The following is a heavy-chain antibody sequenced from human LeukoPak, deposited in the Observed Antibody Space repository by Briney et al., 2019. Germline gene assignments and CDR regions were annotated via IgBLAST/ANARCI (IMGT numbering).Heavy chain of an antibody. V-gene: IGHV3-64D*09. CDR1: GVTFSTYA. CDR2: INTNGDDT. CDR3: VKDLRGGGYYTSFDY. D-gene: IGHD3-3*01. J-gene: IGHJ4*02. Sequence: PGGSLRFSCSASGVTFSTYAMHWVRQAPGTGLEHVSTINTNGDDTYYADSVKGRFTISRDNSKRTLYLQMSSLRAEDTAVYYCVKDLRGGGYYTSFDYWGQGTLVTVSS.